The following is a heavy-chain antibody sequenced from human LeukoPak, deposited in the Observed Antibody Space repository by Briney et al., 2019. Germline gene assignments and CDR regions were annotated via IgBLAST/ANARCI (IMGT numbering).Heavy chain of an antibody. V-gene: IGHV2-5*02. Sequence: SGPTLVKPTQTLTLTCTFSGFSLSTSGVGVGWIRQPPGKALEWLAIIFWDDDKRYSPFLKGRLTITKDTSKNQVVLTMTNMDPVDTATYYCAHSLPYDHGLDYWGQGTLVTVSS. J-gene: IGHJ4*02. CDR2: IFWDDDK. CDR3: AHSLPYDHGLDY. D-gene: IGHD3-16*01. CDR1: GFSLSTSGVG.